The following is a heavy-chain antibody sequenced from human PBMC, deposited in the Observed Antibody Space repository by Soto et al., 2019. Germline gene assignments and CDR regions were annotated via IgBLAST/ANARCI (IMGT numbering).Heavy chain of an antibody. CDR2: IVPIVDTS. Sequence: QVQLVQSGAEVRQPASSVKVSCKTSGGTFSSYAISWVRQAAGQGLEWMGGIVPIVDTSTYAQKFQGRVTITADESTSTAYMELSSLRSDDTAIYYCVRVVAIPGYPDNWGQGTLVPVSS. CDR1: GGTFSSYA. J-gene: IGHJ4*02. CDR3: VRVVAIPGYPDN. D-gene: IGHD5-12*01. V-gene: IGHV1-69*12.